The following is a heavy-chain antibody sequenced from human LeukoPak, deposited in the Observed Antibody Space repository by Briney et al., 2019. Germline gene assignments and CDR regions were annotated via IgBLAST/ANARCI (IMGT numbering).Heavy chain of an antibody. J-gene: IGHJ3*02. CDR1: QFTFSRYG. D-gene: IGHD3-10*01. V-gene: IGHV3-21*01. CDR2: IGTSSNYI. CDR3: ARGRSITINRGVAISDGFDI. Sequence: GGSLSLSCAASQFTFSRYGMNWVRQPPAKGLEWVSFIGTSSNYINYADSMKGRLTISRANAKNSLYLQLNSLRVEGTAVYYCARGRSITINRGVAISDGFDIWGEGTMVTVSS.